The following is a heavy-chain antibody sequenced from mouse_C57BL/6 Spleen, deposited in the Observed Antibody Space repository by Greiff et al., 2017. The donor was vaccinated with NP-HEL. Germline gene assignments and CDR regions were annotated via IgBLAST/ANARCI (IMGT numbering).Heavy chain of an antibody. D-gene: IGHD1-1*01. CDR2: INNDGSST. CDR3: ARVTTVVGFDY. Sequence: EVKLVESEGGLVQPGSSMKLSCTASGFTFSDYYMAWVRQVPEKGLEWVANINNDGSSTYYLDSLKSRFIISRDNAKNILYLQMSSLKSEDTATYYCARVTTVVGFDYWGQGTTLTVSS. CDR1: GFTFSDYY. V-gene: IGHV5-16*01. J-gene: IGHJ2*01.